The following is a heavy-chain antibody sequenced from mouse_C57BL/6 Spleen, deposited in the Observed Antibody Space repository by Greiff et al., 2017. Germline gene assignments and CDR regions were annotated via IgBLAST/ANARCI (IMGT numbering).Heavy chain of an antibody. CDR2: IFPGSGST. Sequence: VQLQQSGPELVKPGASVKISCKASGYTFTDYSINWVKPRPGQGLEWIGWIFPGSGSTYYNEKFKGKATLTVDKSSSTAYMLLCSLTSEDSAVYFCARSRSKPWFAYWGQGTLVTVSA. J-gene: IGHJ3*01. V-gene: IGHV1-75*01. D-gene: IGHD2-5*01. CDR1: GYTFTDYS. CDR3: ARSRSKPWFAY.